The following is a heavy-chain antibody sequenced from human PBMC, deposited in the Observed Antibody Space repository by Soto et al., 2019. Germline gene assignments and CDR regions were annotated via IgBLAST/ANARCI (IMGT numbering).Heavy chain of an antibody. CDR1: SGSITSSNW. J-gene: IGHJ4*02. Sequence: PSATLSLTCAVSSGSITSSNWWSWVRQPPGKGLGWIGEVSHTGNTNYIPSLKSRVTISVDKSRNQFSLRLSSVTAADTAVYYCARNRYGGYDFDYWGQGTLVTVSS. CDR2: VSHTGNT. CDR3: ARNRYGGYDFDY. V-gene: IGHV4-4*02. D-gene: IGHD5-12*01.